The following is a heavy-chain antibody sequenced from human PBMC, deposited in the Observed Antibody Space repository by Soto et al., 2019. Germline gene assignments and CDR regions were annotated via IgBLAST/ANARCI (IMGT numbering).Heavy chain of an antibody. CDR1: GYPFPVYY. D-gene: IGHD5-18*01. CDR2: INPNSGGT. J-gene: IGHJ4*02. V-gene: IGHV1-2*02. Sequence: GASGKVSCTASGYPFPVYYMHWVRQAPGQGLEWMGWINPNSGGTHYAQQFQGRVTMTRDTSISTAYMELSRLRSDKTAVYYCARDGVETAMVTGVFFDYWGQGTLVTVSS. CDR3: ARDGVETAMVTGVFFDY.